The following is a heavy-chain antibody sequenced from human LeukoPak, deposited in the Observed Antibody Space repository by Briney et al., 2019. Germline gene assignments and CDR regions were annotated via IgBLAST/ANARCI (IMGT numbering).Heavy chain of an antibody. CDR2: ISGGGGST. CDR3: AKGKVVTGIDY. J-gene: IGHJ4*02. D-gene: IGHD2-21*02. CDR1: GFTFSNCA. Sequence: PGGSLRLSCAASGFTFSNCAMSWVRQTPGKGLEWVSAISGGGGSTYYADSVKGRFTISRDNSKNTLYLQMNSMRAEDTAVYYCAKGKVVTGIDYWGQGTLVTVSS. V-gene: IGHV3-23*01.